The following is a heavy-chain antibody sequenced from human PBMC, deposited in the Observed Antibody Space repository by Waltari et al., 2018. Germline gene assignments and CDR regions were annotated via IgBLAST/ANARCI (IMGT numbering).Heavy chain of an antibody. CDR1: GGSISSYY. CDR2: IYYSGGT. J-gene: IGHJ6*03. V-gene: IGHV4-59*01. D-gene: IGHD3-10*01. Sequence: QVQLQESGPGLVKPSETLSLTCTVSGGSISSYYWSWIRQPPGKGLEWIGYIYYSGGTNYNPSRKSRVTISVDTSKNQFSLKLSSVTAADTAVYYCARAEKDGSGDYYYYYYMDVWGKGTTVTVSS. CDR3: ARAEKDGSGDYYYYYYMDV.